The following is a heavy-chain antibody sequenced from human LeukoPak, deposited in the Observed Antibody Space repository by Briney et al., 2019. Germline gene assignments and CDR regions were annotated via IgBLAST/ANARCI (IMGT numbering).Heavy chain of an antibody. D-gene: IGHD3-10*01. Sequence: GGSLRLSCAASGFPFSGFAMSWVRQAPGKGLEWVSAMSGSDGRTYYADSVKGRFTISRDNSKNTLYLQMNSLRAEDTAVYYCAKGYYGSGSYPTLDNWGQGTLVTVSS. V-gene: IGHV3-23*01. CDR3: AKGYYGSGSYPTLDN. CDR2: MSGSDGRT. J-gene: IGHJ4*02. CDR1: GFPFSGFA.